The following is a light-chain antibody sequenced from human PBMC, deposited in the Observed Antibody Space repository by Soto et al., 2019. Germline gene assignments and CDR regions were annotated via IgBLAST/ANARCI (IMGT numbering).Light chain of an antibody. V-gene: IGKV3-11*01. CDR2: DAY. J-gene: IGKJ3*01. CDR3: QQXNNWPSFT. CDR1: QSVGSY. Sequence: EIVLTQSPATLSLSPGESATLSCRASQSVGSYLAWYQQKPGQAPRLLIYDAYNRATGIPARFSGSGSGTDFTLTISSLEPEDFAVYYCQQXNNWPSFTFGPGTKVDIK.